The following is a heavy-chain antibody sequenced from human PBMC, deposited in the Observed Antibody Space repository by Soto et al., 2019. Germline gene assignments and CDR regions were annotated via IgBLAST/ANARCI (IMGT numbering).Heavy chain of an antibody. V-gene: IGHV1-18*01. Sequence: ASVKVSCKASGYTFTSYGISWVRQAPGQGLEWMGWISAYNGNTNYAQKLQGRVTMTTDTSTSTAGMELRSLRSDDTAVYYCARDPSIAARRNYSYGMDVWGQGTTVTVSS. J-gene: IGHJ6*02. CDR1: GYTFTSYG. CDR2: ISAYNGNT. CDR3: ARDPSIAARRNYSYGMDV. D-gene: IGHD6-6*01.